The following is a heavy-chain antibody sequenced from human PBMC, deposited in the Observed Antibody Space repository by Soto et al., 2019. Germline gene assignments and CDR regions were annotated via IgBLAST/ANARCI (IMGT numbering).Heavy chain of an antibody. CDR1: GGTFSSYA. CDR2: IIPIFGTA. Sequence: SVKVSCKASGGTFSSYAISWVRQAPGQGLEWMGGIIPIFGTANYAQKFQGRVTITADESTSIAYMELSGLRSEDTAVYYCARVGYSSSSGYFDYWGQGTLVTVSS. V-gene: IGHV1-69*13. D-gene: IGHD6-6*01. CDR3: ARVGYSSSSGYFDY. J-gene: IGHJ4*02.